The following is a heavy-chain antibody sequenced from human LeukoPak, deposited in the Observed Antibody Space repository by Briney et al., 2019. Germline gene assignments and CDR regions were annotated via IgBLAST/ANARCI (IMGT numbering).Heavy chain of an antibody. D-gene: IGHD3-22*01. CDR1: GYTFTSYG. CDR2: ISAYNGNT. Sequence: GASVKVSCKASGYTFTSYGMSWVRQAPGQGLEWMGWISAYNGNTNYAQKLQGRVTMTTDTSTSTAYMELRSLRSDDTAVYYCARQRGDDSSGYYLGYWGQGTLVTVSS. J-gene: IGHJ4*02. CDR3: ARQRGDDSSGYYLGY. V-gene: IGHV1-18*01.